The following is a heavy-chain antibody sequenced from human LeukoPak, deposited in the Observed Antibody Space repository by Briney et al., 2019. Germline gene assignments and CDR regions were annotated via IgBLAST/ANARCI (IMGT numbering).Heavy chain of an antibody. D-gene: IGHD1-26*01. CDR2: ISAYNGNT. CDR1: GYTFTNYG. V-gene: IGHV1-18*01. Sequence: ASVKVSCKASGYTFTNYGISWVRQAPGQGLEWMGWISAYNGNTSYAQKFQGRVTMTRDTSTSTVYMELSSLRSEDTAVYYCARAPSYPGATFDYWGQGTLVTVSS. J-gene: IGHJ4*02. CDR3: ARAPSYPGATFDY.